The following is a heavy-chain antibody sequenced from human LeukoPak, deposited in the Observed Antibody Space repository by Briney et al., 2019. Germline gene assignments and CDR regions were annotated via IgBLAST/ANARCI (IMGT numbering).Heavy chain of an antibody. V-gene: IGHV4-30-2*01. CDR3: ARGHYYDSSGYYPYFDY. CDR2: IYHSGST. CDR1: GGSISSGGYS. D-gene: IGHD3-22*01. J-gene: IGHJ4*02. Sequence: SETLSLTCAVSGGSISSGGYSWSWIRQPPGKGLDWIGYIYHSGSTYYNPSLKSRVTISVDRSKNQFSLQLSSVTAADTAVYYCARGHYYDSSGYYPYFDYWGQGTLVTVSS.